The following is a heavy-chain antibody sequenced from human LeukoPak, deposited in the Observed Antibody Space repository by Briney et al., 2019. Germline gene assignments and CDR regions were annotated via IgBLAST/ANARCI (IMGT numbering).Heavy chain of an antibody. CDR2: IYRGVTT. CDR1: GFTFSSNY. J-gene: IGHJ4*02. V-gene: IGHV3-66*01. CDR3: TRGRYRLLGPNDS. D-gene: IGHD1-26*01. Sequence: GGSLRLSCAASGFTFSSNYMSWVRQAPGKGLEWVSIIYRGVTTYYADSVKGRFTISRDNDKNSVYLQMNSLRDEDTAVYFCTRGRYRLLGPNDSWGQGSLVTVSS.